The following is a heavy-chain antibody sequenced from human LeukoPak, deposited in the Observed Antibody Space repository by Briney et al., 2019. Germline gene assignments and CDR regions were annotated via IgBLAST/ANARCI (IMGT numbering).Heavy chain of an antibody. Sequence: PSETLSLTCAVSGGSMSTNNWWTRVGQPPGRGLGWIGEIHHSGSTHYNPSLKSRVTISPDKSKNHFSLKLSSVTAADTAVYYCARLTYYYGSGRSSEPHDAFDIWGQGTMVTVSS. J-gene: IGHJ3*02. CDR1: GGSMSTNNW. CDR2: IHHSGST. D-gene: IGHD3-10*01. V-gene: IGHV4-4*02. CDR3: ARLTYYYGSGRSSEPHDAFDI.